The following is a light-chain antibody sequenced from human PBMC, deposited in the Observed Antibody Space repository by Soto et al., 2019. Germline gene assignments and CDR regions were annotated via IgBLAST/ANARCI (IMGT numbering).Light chain of an antibody. CDR1: STDFVSYNS. J-gene: IGLJ7*01. Sequence: QSALTQPPSVSGSPGQSVTISCTGTSTDFVSYNSVSWYQQPPGTAPKLIIYEVSYRPSGVSSRFSGSKSGNTASLTISGLQAEDEADYYCSSYTSSNTLEVFGVGTQLTVL. CDR2: EVS. V-gene: IGLV2-18*02. CDR3: SSYTSSNTLEV.